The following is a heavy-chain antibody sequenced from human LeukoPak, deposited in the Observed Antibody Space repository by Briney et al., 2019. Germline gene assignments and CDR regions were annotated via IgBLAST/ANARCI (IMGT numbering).Heavy chain of an antibody. CDR1: GYTFTTYY. V-gene: IGHV1-46*01. CDR3: ARAGFGEHLDY. Sequence: ASVKVSCKASGYTFTTYYIHWVRQAPGQGLEWMGIINPSGGGTSYAQKFQGRVTMTRDTSTSTVYMELSSLRSEDTAVYFCARAGFGEHLDYWGQGTLVTVSS. J-gene: IGHJ4*02. CDR2: INPSGGGT. D-gene: IGHD3-10*01.